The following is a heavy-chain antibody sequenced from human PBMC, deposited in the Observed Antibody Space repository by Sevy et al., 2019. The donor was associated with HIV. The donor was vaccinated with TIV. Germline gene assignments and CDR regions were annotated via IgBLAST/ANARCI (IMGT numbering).Heavy chain of an antibody. CDR1: VFTFDDYG. J-gene: IGHJ3*01. D-gene: IGHD6-19*01. V-gene: IGHV3-9*01. Sequence: GGSLRLSCAASVFTFDDYGINWVRQAPGKGLEWVSGISWNSGSIGYADSVKGRFTISRDNAKNSLYLQMNSLRPDDTGLYYCAKDVGQWLGKDAFDVWGRGTMVTVSS. CDR3: AKDVGQWLGKDAFDV. CDR2: ISWNSGSI.